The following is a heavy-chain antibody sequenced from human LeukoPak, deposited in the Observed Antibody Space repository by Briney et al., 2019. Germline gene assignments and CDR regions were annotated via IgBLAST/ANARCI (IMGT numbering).Heavy chain of an antibody. Sequence: GGSLRLSCAASGLSISDYYMSWIRQAPGEGLQWISYISSVTSAIHYADSMKGRFTMSRDNAKNSVYLQMNSLRTEDTAMYFCVSTPAIRRLNFWGQGTLVTVSS. D-gene: IGHD2-2*02. V-gene: IGHV3-11*01. CDR1: GLSISDYY. CDR2: ISSVTSAI. CDR3: VSTPAIRRLNF. J-gene: IGHJ4*02.